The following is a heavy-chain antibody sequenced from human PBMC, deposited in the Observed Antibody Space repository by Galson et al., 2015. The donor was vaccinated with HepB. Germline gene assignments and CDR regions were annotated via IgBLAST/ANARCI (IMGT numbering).Heavy chain of an antibody. CDR2: ISGYNGHT. D-gene: IGHD3/OR15-3a*01. CDR1: GYTLSNYG. V-gene: IGHV1-18*01. CDR3: ARTKIKYDFWSGSSWFDP. J-gene: IGHJ5*02. Sequence: SVKVSCKASGYTLSNYGITWVRHAPGQGLEWMGWISGYNGHTNYAQKVQDRVTMTTDTSTNTVYMELRSLRSDDTAMYYCARTKIKYDFWSGSSWFDPWGQGTLVTVSS.